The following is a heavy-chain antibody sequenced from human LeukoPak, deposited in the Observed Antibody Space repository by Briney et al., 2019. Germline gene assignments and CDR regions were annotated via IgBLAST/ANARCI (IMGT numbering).Heavy chain of an antibody. CDR3: ARTGTTRGYFDY. CDR2: INSDGSST. D-gene: IGHD1-1*01. V-gene: IGHV3-74*01. CDR1: GFTFSSYW. J-gene: IGHJ4*02. Sequence: GGSLRLSCAASGFTFSSYWMHWVRQAPGKGLVWVSRINSDGSSTSYADSVKGRFTISRDNAKNTLYLQMNSLRAEDTAVYYCARTGTTRGYFDYWGQGTLVTVSS.